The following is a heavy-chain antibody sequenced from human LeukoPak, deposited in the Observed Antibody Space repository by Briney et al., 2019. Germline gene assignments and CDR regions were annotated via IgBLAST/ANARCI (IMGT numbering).Heavy chain of an antibody. CDR2: INHSGST. J-gene: IGHJ4*02. V-gene: IGHV4-34*01. D-gene: IGHD2-2*01. Sequence: SSETLSLTCAVYGGSFSGYYWSWIRQPPGEGLEWIGEINHSGSTNYNPSLKSRVTISVDTSKNQFSLKLSSVTAADTAVYYCARGHVPAANFDYWGQGTLVTVSS. CDR1: GGSFSGYY. CDR3: ARGHVPAANFDY.